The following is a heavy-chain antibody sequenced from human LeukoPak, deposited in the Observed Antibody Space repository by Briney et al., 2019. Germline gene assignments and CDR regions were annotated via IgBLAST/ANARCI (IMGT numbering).Heavy chain of an antibody. D-gene: IGHD5-18*01. CDR1: GFTFSDYA. Sequence: QTGGSLRLSCAASGFTFSDYAVHWVRQAPGKGLEWVAAISYNARNTKYADSVKGRFTISRDNAKNSLYLQMNSLRAEDTAVYYCARSPDGYSYGYLYWGQGTLVTVSS. V-gene: IGHV3-30*04. CDR2: ISYNARNT. J-gene: IGHJ4*02. CDR3: ARSPDGYSYGYLY.